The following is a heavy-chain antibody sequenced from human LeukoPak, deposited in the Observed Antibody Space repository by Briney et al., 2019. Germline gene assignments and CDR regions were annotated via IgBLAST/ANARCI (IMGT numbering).Heavy chain of an antibody. J-gene: IGHJ3*02. D-gene: IGHD3-10*01. CDR1: GYTFTSYG. V-gene: IGHV1-18*01. Sequence: ASVKVSCKASGYTFTSYGISWVRQAPGQGLEWMGWISAHNGNTNYAQKLQGRVTMTTDTSTSTAYMELRSLRSDDTAVYYCARDTVTMVRGVISRNDAFDIWGQGTMVTVSS. CDR2: ISAHNGNT. CDR3: ARDTVTMVRGVISRNDAFDI.